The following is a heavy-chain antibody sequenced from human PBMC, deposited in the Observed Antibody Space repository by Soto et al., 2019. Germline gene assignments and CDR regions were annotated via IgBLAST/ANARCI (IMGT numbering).Heavy chain of an antibody. V-gene: IGHV3-30*18. Sequence: GGSLRLSCAASGFSFSNYGMHWVRQAPGKGLEWVAEISFDGSNKFYADSVKGRFTISRDNSKNTLYLQMNSLRGEDTAVYYCAKDRLELEFDFWGQGTLVTVSS. CDR3: AKDRLELEFDF. D-gene: IGHD1-7*01. J-gene: IGHJ4*02. CDR1: GFSFSNYG. CDR2: ISFDGSNK.